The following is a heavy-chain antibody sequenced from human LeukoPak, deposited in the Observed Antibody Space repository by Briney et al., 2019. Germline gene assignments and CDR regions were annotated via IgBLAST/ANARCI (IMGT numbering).Heavy chain of an antibody. CDR3: ARDVGSAPFDY. D-gene: IGHD6-25*01. J-gene: IGHJ4*02. CDR1: GFTLSSSG. Sequence: GGSLRLSCAASGFTLSSSGMHWVRQAPGKGLEWVAVIWGDENHKYYGDSVRGRFTISRDNAKNALYLQMDSLRVEDTAVYYCARDVGSAPFDYWGQGTPVTVSS. V-gene: IGHV3-33*01. CDR2: IWGDENHK.